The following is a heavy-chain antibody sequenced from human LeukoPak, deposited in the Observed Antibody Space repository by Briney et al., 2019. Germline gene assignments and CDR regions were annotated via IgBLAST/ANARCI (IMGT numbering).Heavy chain of an antibody. CDR1: GVSISGYY. CDR3: ARYMRDSGTYDFDY. Sequence: SETLSLTCSVSGVSISGYYWSWIRQPPGKRLEWIGYVYYSGSTNYNPSFKGRVTITVDTSNNQFSLDLYSVTAADTAVYYSARYMRDSGTYDFDYWGQGTLVTVSS. V-gene: IGHV4-59*13. CDR2: VYYSGST. J-gene: IGHJ4*02. D-gene: IGHD3-3*01.